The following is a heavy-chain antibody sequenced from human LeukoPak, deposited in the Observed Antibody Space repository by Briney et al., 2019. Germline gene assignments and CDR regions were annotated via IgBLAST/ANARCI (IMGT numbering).Heavy chain of an antibody. J-gene: IGHJ3*02. CDR3: AKAIENYYDSSGYYFAAFDI. V-gene: IGHV3-23*01. D-gene: IGHD3-22*01. Sequence: GGSLRLSCAASGFTFSSYGMSWVRQAPGKGLEWVSAISGSGGSTYHADSVKGRFTISRDNSKNTLYLQMNSLRAEDTAVYYCAKAIENYYDSSGYYFAAFDIWGQGTMVTVSS. CDR2: ISGSGGST. CDR1: GFTFSSYG.